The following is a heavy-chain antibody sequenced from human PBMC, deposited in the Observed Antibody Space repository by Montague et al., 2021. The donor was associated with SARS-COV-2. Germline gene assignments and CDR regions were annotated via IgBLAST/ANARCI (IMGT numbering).Heavy chain of an antibody. CDR3: ASDHERVGWPFDY. J-gene: IGHJ4*02. Sequence: SLRLSCAASGFVFNNYAINWVRQAPGKALEWVSAISGSGGGTYYAESVKGRFATSRDTSKNTVFLQMDSLRLEDTALYFCASDHERVGWPFDYWGQGTLVTVSS. D-gene: IGHD2-15*01. CDR1: GFVFNNYA. V-gene: IGHV3-23*01. CDR2: ISGSGGGT.